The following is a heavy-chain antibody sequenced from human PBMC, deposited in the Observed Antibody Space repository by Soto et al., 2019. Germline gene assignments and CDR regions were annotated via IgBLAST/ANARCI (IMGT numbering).Heavy chain of an antibody. J-gene: IGHJ4*02. D-gene: IGHD5-12*01. Sequence: QVQLVQSGAEVRQPASSVKVSCKTSGATFSSYAITWVLQAPGQGLEWMGGIVPTVDTSTYAQKFQGRVTITADKFTNPVYMELSSLRSDDTAVYYCVRVVAIPGYPDNWGQGTLVTVSS. V-gene: IGHV1-69*14. CDR3: VRVVAIPGYPDN. CDR2: IVPTVDTS. CDR1: GATFSSYA.